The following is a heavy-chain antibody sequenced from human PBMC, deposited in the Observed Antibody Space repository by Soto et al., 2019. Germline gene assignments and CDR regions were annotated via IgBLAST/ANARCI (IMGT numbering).Heavy chain of an antibody. V-gene: IGHV3-9*01. J-gene: IGHJ6*03. CDR3: ATGAIFGVVTHYYYYYMDG. CDR1: GFTFDDYA. Sequence: GGSLRLSCAASGFTFDDYAMHWVRQAPGKGLEWVSGISWNSGSIGYADSVKGRFTISRDNAKNSLYLQMNSLRAEDTALYYCATGAIFGVVTHYYYYYMDGWGKGTTVTVSS. CDR2: ISWNSGSI. D-gene: IGHD3-3*01.